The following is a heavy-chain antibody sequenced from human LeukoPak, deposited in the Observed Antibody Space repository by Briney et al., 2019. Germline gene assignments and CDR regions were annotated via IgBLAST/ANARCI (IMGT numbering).Heavy chain of an antibody. CDR2: IYHSGST. Sequence: SETLSLTCAVSGGSISSGGYSWSWIRQPPGKGLEWIGYIYHSGSTYYNPSLKSRVTISVDTSKNQFSLKLSSVTAADTAVYYCARGNNDYVYLSVIDYWGQGTLVTVSS. J-gene: IGHJ4*02. D-gene: IGHD4-17*01. CDR1: GGSISSGGYS. V-gene: IGHV4-30-2*01. CDR3: ARGNNDYVYLSVIDY.